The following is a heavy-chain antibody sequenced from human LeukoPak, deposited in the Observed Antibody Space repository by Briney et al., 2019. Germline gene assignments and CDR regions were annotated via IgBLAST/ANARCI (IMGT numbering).Heavy chain of an antibody. CDR2: IHRSGSP. J-gene: IGHJ4*02. V-gene: IGHV4-4*02. CDR3: AREILGGFNPGAY. CDR1: LDSTTSNF. Sequence: SETLSLTCTVSLDSTTSNFWSWVRQPPGKSLEWIGEIHRSGSPNYNPSLQSRVTISIDRSRNQIVLELSSVTAADTAVYYCAREILGGFNPGAYWGQGILVTVSS. D-gene: IGHD1-14*01.